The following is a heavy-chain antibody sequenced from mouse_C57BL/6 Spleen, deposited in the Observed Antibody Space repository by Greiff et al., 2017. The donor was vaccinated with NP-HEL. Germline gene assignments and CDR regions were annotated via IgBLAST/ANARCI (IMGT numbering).Heavy chain of an antibody. CDR2: ISDGGSYT. CDR1: GFTFSSYA. Sequence: DVKLVESGGGLVKPGGSLKLSCAASGFTFSSYAMSWVRQTPEKRLEWVATISDGGSYTYYPDNVKGRFTISRDNAKNNLYLQMSHLKSEDTAMYYCARVYSNYNYAMDYWGQGTSVTVSS. CDR3: ARVYSNYNYAMDY. J-gene: IGHJ4*01. V-gene: IGHV5-4*03. D-gene: IGHD2-5*01.